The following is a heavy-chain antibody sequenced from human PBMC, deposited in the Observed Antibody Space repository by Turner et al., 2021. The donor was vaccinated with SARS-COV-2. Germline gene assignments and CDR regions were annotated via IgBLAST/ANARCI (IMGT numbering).Heavy chain of an antibody. CDR2: ISYARTNK. CDR3: TKVVRPSCVGGDCYSSPACY. CDR1: GFTFRSYG. Sequence: QLVESGGGVVQPSVSLRLSCAASGFTFRSYGMHWVRQAPGKGLEWVDFISYARTNKYYAASVKGRFTISRTHSKNTLQLQMNSLGAEDTADCDCTKVVRPSCVGGDCYSSPACYWGQGTLVTVSS. V-gene: IGHV3-30*18. D-gene: IGHD2-21*02. J-gene: IGHJ4*02.